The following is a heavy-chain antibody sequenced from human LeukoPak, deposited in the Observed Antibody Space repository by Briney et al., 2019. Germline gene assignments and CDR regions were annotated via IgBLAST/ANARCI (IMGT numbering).Heavy chain of an antibody. CDR1: GGSISSYY. CDR3: AGHDPVISMIVGERAFDI. CDR2: IHYSGST. D-gene: IGHD3-22*01. J-gene: IGHJ3*02. V-gene: IGHV4-59*08. Sequence: PSETLSLTCTVSGGSISSYYWSWIRQPPGKGLEWIGYIHYSGSTKYSPSLKSRVTISVDTSKSQFSLKLTSVTAADTAVYYCAGHDPVISMIVGERAFDIWGQGTMVTVSS.